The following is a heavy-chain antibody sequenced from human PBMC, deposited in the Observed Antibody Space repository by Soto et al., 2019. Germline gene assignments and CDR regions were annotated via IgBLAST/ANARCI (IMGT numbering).Heavy chain of an antibody. CDR1: GGSISSGDYY. Sequence: PSETLSLTCTVSGGSISSGDYYWSWIRQPPGKGLEWIGYIYYSGSTYYNPSLKSRVTISVDTSRNQFSLKLSSVTAADTAVYYCARDYHEGAIFYGMDVWGQGTTVTFYS. D-gene: IGHD3-3*01. CDR3: ARDYHEGAIFYGMDV. J-gene: IGHJ6*02. CDR2: IYYSGST. V-gene: IGHV4-30-4*01.